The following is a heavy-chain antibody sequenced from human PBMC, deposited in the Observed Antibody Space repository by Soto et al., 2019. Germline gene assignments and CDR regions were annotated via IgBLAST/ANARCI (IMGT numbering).Heavy chain of an antibody. CDR1: GGSFSSYY. CDR3: ARTSRFDY. CDR2: INHSGST. V-gene: IGHV4-34*01. D-gene: IGHD6-6*01. Sequence: QVQLQQWGAGLLKPSETLSLTCAVYGGSFSSYYWSWIRQPPGKGLEWIGEINHSGSTNYNPSLXRXVXXPVDVSKSQFSLKLSSVTAADTAVYYCARTSRFDYWGQGTLVTVSS. J-gene: IGHJ4*02.